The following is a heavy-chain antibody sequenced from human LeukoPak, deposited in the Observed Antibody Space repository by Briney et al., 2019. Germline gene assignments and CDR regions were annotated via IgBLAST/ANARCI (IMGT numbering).Heavy chain of an antibody. V-gene: IGHV4-4*02. J-gene: IGHJ4*02. CDR1: GGSISSSNW. Sequence: PSGTLSLTCAVSGGSISSSNWWSWVRQPPGKGLEWIGEIYHSGSTNYNPSLKSRVTISVDKSKNQFSLKLSSVTAADTAVYYCARAPFGYDSHYFDYWGQGTLVTVSS. D-gene: IGHD3-22*01. CDR3: ARAPFGYDSHYFDY. CDR2: IYHSGST.